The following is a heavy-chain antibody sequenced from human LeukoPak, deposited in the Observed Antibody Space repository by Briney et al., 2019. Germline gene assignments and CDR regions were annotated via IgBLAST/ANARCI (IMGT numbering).Heavy chain of an antibody. CDR2: VFYGGIT. D-gene: IGHD3-3*01. V-gene: IGHV4-59*11. CDR1: AGSISTPY. J-gene: IGHJ4*02. CDR3: ASGTVFGVITPQYFHY. Sequence: SETLSLTCTVSAGSISTPYWHWIRQSPGKRLQWIGFVFYGGITNYNPSLKSRVTISLDTSKNQFSLKLTSVTAADTAVYYCASGTVFGVITPQYFHYWGQGTRVTVSS.